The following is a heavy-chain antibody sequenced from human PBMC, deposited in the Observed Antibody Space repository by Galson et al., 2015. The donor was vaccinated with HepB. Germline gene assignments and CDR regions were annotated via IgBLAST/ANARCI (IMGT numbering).Heavy chain of an antibody. V-gene: IGHV1-69*02. CDR3: ATPLTHDEFGY. J-gene: IGHJ4*02. CDR1: GGTFNSYI. Sequence: SVKVSCKASGGTFNSYIINWVRQTPGQGLEWMGRIIPVFNVTSYAQKFQGRVTMTADRSTSTGYMELSSLRSDDTALYYCATPLTHDEFGYWGQGTLVTVS. D-gene: IGHD1-1*01. CDR2: IIPVFNVT.